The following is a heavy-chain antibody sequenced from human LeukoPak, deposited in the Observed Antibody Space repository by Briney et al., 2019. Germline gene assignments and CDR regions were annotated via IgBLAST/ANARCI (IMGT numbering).Heavy chain of an antibody. CDR3: AKPLTFGELLLADY. V-gene: IGHV3-23*01. J-gene: IGHJ4*02. CDR1: GFTVSSNY. D-gene: IGHD3-10*01. CDR2: ISGSGGST. Sequence: PGGSLRLSCAASGFTVSSNYMSWVRQAPGKGLEWVSAISGSGGSTYYADSVKGRFTISRDNSKNTLYLQMNSLRAEDTAVYYCAKPLTFGELLLADYWGQGTLVTVSS.